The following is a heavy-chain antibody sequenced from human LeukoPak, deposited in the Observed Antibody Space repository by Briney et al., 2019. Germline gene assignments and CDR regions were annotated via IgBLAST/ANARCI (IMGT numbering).Heavy chain of an antibody. Sequence: PGGSLRLSCAASGFTFSDHYMDWVRQAPGKGLEWVGRTRNRANSYTTEYAASVKGRFTISRDDSKNSLYLLMNSLKTEDTAVYYCARERSGRDGYNSGDFDYWGQGTLVTVSS. D-gene: IGHD5-24*01. V-gene: IGHV3-72*01. CDR3: ARERSGRDGYNSGDFDY. J-gene: IGHJ4*02. CDR1: GFTFSDHY. CDR2: TRNRANSYTT.